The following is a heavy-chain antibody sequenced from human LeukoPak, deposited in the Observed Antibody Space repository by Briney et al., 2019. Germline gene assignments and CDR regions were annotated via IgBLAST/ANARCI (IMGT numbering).Heavy chain of an antibody. CDR3: ARRGPITIFGVVIVNEVD. Sequence: PSETLSLTCAVYGGSFSGYYWSWIRQPPGKGLEWIGEINHSGSTNYNPSLKSRVTISVDTSKNQFSLKLSSVTAADTAVYYCARRGPITIFGVVIVNEVDWGQGTLVTVSS. J-gene: IGHJ4*02. V-gene: IGHV4-34*01. CDR1: GGSFSGYY. CDR2: INHSGST. D-gene: IGHD3-3*01.